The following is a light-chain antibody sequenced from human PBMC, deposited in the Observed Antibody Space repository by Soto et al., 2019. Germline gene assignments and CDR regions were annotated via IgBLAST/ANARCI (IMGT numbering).Light chain of an antibody. Sequence: QSVLTQPPSASGTPGQRVTISCSGSSSNIGSNPVNWYQQLPGTAPKLLLYSNNQPPSGVPVRFSGSKSGTSASLAISVLQSEDEADYYCAAWDDSLNGVVFGGGTKLTVL. J-gene: IGLJ2*01. V-gene: IGLV1-44*01. CDR3: AAWDDSLNGVV. CDR1: SSNIGSNP. CDR2: SNN.